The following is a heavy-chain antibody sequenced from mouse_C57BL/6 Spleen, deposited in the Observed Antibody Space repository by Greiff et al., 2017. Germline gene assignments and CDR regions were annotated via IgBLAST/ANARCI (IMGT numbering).Heavy chain of an antibody. J-gene: IGHJ3*01. CDR2: IHPNSGST. CDR1: GYTFTSYW. CDR3: ARGRDSSGPAWFAY. D-gene: IGHD3-2*02. V-gene: IGHV1-64*01. Sequence: QVQLKQPGAELVKPGASVKLSCKASGYTFTSYWMHWVKQRPGQGLEWIGMIHPNSGSTNYNEKFKSKATLTVDKSSSTAYMQLSSLTSEDSAVYYCARGRDSSGPAWFAYGGQGTLVTVSA.